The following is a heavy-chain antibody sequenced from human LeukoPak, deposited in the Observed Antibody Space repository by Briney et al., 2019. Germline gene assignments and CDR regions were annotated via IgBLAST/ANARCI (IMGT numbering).Heavy chain of an antibody. CDR2: VKQDGSEK. CDR1: GFTFSTYW. D-gene: IGHD4-23*01. J-gene: IGHJ4*02. Sequence: GGSLRLSCATSGFTFSTYWMTWVRQAPGKGLEWVANVKQDGSEKNYVDSVKGRFTISRDNAKNSLSLQLSSLRPEDTAVYYCAKRSDYGGNWSHFDYWGQGTLVTVSS. CDR3: AKRSDYGGNWSHFDY. V-gene: IGHV3-7*05.